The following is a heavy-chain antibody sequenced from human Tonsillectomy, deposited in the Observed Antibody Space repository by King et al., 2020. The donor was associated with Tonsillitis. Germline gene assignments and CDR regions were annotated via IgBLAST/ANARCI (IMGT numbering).Heavy chain of an antibody. CDR1: GFTFTNAW. Sequence: VQLVESGGGLVKPGGSLRLSCAGSGFTFTNAWINWVRQAPGKWLEWVGRIKSKAAVGKIDYAAPIKGRVTIARDDSKNTMVGQKKSLKSEDTGVYYFSTGGGVAGLDYWGQGILVTVSS. D-gene: IGHD6-19*01. V-gene: IGHV3-15*07. CDR2: IKSKAAVGKI. CDR3: STGGGVAGLDY. J-gene: IGHJ4*02.